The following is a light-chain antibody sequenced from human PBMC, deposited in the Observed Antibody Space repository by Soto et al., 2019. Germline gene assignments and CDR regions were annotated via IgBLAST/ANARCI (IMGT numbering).Light chain of an antibody. CDR3: QQSYSTPRT. J-gene: IGKJ1*01. V-gene: IGKV1-39*01. CDR1: QSISTY. CDR2: ASS. Sequence: DIQMTQSPSSLSASVGDGVTITCRASQSISTYLNWYQQKPGKAPKLLIYASSSLQSGVPSRFSGSGSGTDFTLTISSLQPEDFAIYYCQQSYSTPRTLAQGTKVEIK.